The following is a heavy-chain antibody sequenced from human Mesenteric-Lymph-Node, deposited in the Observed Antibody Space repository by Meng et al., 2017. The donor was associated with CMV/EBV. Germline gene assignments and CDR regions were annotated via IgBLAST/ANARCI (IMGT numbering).Heavy chain of an antibody. CDR2: INHSGST. CDR3: ARLKYYDILTGYQPYYYYYGMDV. CDR1: GGSFSGYY. D-gene: IGHD3-9*01. V-gene: IGHV4-34*01. Sequence: ESLKISCAVYGGSFSGYYWSWIRQPPGKGLEWIGEINHSGSTNYNPSLKSRVTISVDTSKNQFSLKLSSVTAADTAVYYCARLKYYDILTGYQPYYYYYGMDVWGQGTTVTVSS. J-gene: IGHJ6*02.